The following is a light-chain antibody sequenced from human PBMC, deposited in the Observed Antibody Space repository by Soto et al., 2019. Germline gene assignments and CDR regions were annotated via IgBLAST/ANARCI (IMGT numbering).Light chain of an antibody. CDR1: QSVSSSY. V-gene: IGKV3D-20*01. CDR2: DAS. J-gene: IGKJ2*01. Sequence: EIVLTQSPATQSLSPGERATLSCEASQSVSSSYLAWYQQKPGLAPRLLIYDASSRATGIPDRFSGSGSGTDFTLTISRLEPEDFAVYYCQQYGNSPYTFGQGTKLEIK. CDR3: QQYGNSPYT.